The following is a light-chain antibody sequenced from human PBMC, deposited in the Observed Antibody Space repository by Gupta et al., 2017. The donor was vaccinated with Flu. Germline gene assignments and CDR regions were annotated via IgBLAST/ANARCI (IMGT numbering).Light chain of an antibody. CDR2: GAS. CDR1: QSVSSN. Sequence: EILMTQSPATLSVSPGERATLSCRASQSVSSNLAWYQQKPGQAPRLLIYGASTMATGRPARFSGSGSGTEFTLTISSLQSEDFAVYYCQQYNNWPLTFGGGKKGE. CDR3: QQYNNWPLT. J-gene: IGKJ4*01. V-gene: IGKV3-15*01.